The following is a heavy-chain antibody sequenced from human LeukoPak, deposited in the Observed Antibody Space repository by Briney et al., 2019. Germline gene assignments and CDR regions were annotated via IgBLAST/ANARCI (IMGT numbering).Heavy chain of an antibody. V-gene: IGHV4-59*01. D-gene: IGHD1-14*01. CDR1: GGSISSYY. CDR2: IYYTGST. Sequence: PSETLSLTCTVSGGSISSYYWSWLRQPPGKGLEWIGYIYYTGSTNYNPSLKSRVTISVDTSKNQFSLKLSSGTSADTAMYYCARDVVSGTPGFDIWGQGTMVTVSS. J-gene: IGHJ3*02. CDR3: ARDVVSGTPGFDI.